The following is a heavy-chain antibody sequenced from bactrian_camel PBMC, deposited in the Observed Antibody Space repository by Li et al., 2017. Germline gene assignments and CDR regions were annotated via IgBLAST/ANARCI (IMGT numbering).Heavy chain of an antibody. Sequence: VQLVESGGGSVQAGGSLRLSCAASGYYGCSHDMTWYRQAPGKEREFVSRINTDATTTYADSVKGRFAISRDNANNTVYLQMNSLKPEDTAMYYCAAEGKKWGVELTTDLLLDPLEFTYWGQGTQVTVS. CDR1: GYYGCSHD. V-gene: IGHV3S53*01. J-gene: IGHJ4*01. CDR3: AAEGKKWGVELTTDLLLDPLEFTY. CDR2: INTDATT. D-gene: IGHD5*01.